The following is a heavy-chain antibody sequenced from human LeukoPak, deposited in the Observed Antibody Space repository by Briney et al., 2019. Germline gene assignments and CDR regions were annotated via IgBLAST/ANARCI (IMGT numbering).Heavy chain of an antibody. Sequence: GGSLRLSCAAPGFTFSGYWMHWVRQAPGKGLVWVSRVNSDGSSTNYADSVEGRFTISRDNAKNTLYLQMNTLRAEDTAVYYCARGGRIALDYWGQGTLVTVSS. CDR1: GFTFSGYW. V-gene: IGHV3-74*01. D-gene: IGHD6-13*01. CDR2: VNSDGSST. CDR3: ARGGRIALDY. J-gene: IGHJ4*02.